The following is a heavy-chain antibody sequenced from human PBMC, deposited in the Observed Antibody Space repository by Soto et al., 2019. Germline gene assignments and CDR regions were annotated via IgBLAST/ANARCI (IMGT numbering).Heavy chain of an antibody. CDR3: ARDRTHNWGHEGNFDY. J-gene: IGHJ4*02. CDR2: IIPIFGTT. V-gene: IGHV1-69*13. Sequence: SVKVSCKASGGTFSSYSISWVRQAPGQGLEWMGGIIPIFGTTTYAQKFQGRVTITADDSTSTASMELSSLRSQDTAVYYCARDRTHNWGHEGNFDYWGQGTLVTVSS. CDR1: GGTFSSYS. D-gene: IGHD7-27*01.